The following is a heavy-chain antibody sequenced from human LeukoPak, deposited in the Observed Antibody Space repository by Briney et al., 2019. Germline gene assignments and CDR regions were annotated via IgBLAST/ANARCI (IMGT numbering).Heavy chain of an antibody. V-gene: IGHV4-59*11. CDR2: ISYIGTT. D-gene: IGHD4-17*01. CDR1: GDSFSSHY. J-gene: IGHJ3*02. Sequence: PLETLSLTCAVSGDSFSSHYWTWIRQAPGRGLEWIGYISYIGTTNYNPSLKSRVAISIDTSKNQFSLKLTSVTTADTAVYYCARDLVTVTKGFDIWGLGTMVSVSS. CDR3: ARDLVTVTKGFDI.